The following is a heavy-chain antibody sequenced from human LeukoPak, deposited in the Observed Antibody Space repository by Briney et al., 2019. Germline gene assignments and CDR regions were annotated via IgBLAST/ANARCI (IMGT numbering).Heavy chain of an antibody. CDR1: GYTFTGYY. CDR2: INPNSGGT. J-gene: IGHJ4*02. CDR3: ARGPYSSSWYDY. Sequence: ASVKVSCKASGYTFTGYYMHWVRQAPGQGLEWMGWINPNSGGTNYAQKFQGRVTMTRDTSISTAYMELSRLRFDDTAVYYCARGPYSSSWYDYWGQGTLVTVSS. V-gene: IGHV1-2*02. D-gene: IGHD6-13*01.